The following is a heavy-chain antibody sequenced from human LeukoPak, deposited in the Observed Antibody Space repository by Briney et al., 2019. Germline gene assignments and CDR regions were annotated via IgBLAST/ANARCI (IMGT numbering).Heavy chain of an antibody. Sequence: RTGGSLRLSCAASGFTFSSYGMHWVRQAPGKGLEWVAVISYDGSHKYYADSVKGRFTISRDNSKNTLYLQMTSLRAEDTAVYNCARDRSSGYFDSWGQGTLVTVSS. J-gene: IGHJ4*02. CDR1: GFTFSSYG. D-gene: IGHD3-22*01. V-gene: IGHV3-30*03. CDR3: ARDRSSGYFDS. CDR2: ISYDGSHK.